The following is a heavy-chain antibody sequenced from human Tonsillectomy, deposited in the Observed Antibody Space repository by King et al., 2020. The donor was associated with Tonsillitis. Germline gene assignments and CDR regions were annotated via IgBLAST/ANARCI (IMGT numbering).Heavy chain of an antibody. J-gene: IGHJ6*02. V-gene: IGHV3-11*06. Sequence: VQLVESGGGLVKPGGSLRLSCAASGFTFSDYYMSWIRQAPGKGLEWVSYISSSSSYTNYADSVKGRFTISRDNAKNSLYLQMNSLRAEDTAVYYCARGLDTARSAHGDVDMDVWGQGTTVTVSS. CDR3: ARGLDTARSAHGDVDMDV. D-gene: IGHD5-18*01. CDR1: GFTFSDYY. CDR2: ISSSSSYT.